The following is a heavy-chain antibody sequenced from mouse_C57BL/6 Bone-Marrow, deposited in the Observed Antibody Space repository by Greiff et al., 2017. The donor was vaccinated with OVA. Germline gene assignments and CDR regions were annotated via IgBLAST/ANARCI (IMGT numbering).Heavy chain of an antibody. J-gene: IGHJ3*01. Sequence: EVQRVESGGGLVQPGGSMKLSCVASGFTFSNYWMNWVRQSPEKGLEWVAQIRLKSDNYATHYAESVKGRFTISRDDSKSSVYLQMNNLRAEDTGSYYCTGDYPFAYWGQGTLVTVSA. CDR2: IRLKSDNYAT. CDR1: GFTFSNYW. V-gene: IGHV6-3*01. D-gene: IGHD2-4*01. CDR3: TGDYPFAY.